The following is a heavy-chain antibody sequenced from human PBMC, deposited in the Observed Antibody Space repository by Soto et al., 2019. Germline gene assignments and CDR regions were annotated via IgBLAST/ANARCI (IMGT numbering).Heavy chain of an antibody. CDR3: ASGYSSGPGHY. J-gene: IGHJ4*02. D-gene: IGHD6-19*01. CDR2: ISYDGSNK. V-gene: IGHV3-30-3*01. Sequence: GGSLRLSCAASGFTFSSYGMHWVRQAPGKGLEWVAVISYDGSNKYYADSVKGRFTISRDNSKNTLYLQMNSLRAEDTAVYYCASGYSSGPGHYWGQGTLMTVYS. CDR1: GFTFSSYG.